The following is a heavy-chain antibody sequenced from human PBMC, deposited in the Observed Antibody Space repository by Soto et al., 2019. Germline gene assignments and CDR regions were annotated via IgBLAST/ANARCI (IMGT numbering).Heavy chain of an antibody. Sequence: GGSLRLSCAASGFTFSSYWMHWVLQAPWKGLVWVSRINSDGSSTSYADSVKGRFTISRDNAKNTLYLQMNSLRAEDTAVYYCARGAVPASGRHYYYMDVWGKGTTVTVSS. D-gene: IGHD6-13*01. CDR3: ARGAVPASGRHYYYMDV. CDR2: INSDGSST. J-gene: IGHJ6*03. V-gene: IGHV3-74*01. CDR1: GFTFSSYW.